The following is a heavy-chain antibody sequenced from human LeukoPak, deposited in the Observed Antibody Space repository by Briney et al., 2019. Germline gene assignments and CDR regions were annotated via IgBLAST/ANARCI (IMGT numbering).Heavy chain of an antibody. V-gene: IGHV3-21*01. D-gene: IGHD3-10*02. CDR2: ITSTSRE. Sequence: PGGSLRLSCGVSGFALSSYSMSWVRQAPGKGLEWVSCITSTSREYYADSVKGRFSISRDNAQNSVFLQLNSLRAEDTAVYYCAELGITMIGGVWGKGTTVTISS. J-gene: IGHJ6*04. CDR1: GFALSSYS. CDR3: AELGITMIGGV.